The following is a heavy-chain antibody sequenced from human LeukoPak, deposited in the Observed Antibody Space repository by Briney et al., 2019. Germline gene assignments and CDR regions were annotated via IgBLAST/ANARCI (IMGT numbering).Heavy chain of an antibody. CDR3: ARESSGGFFDY. J-gene: IGHJ4*02. CDR1: GGSISSGDYY. CDR2: IYYSRST. V-gene: IGHV4-30-4*08. D-gene: IGHD2-15*01. Sequence: PSQTLSLTCTVSGGSISSGDYYWSWIRQPPGKGREWIGYIYYSRSTYYNPSLKRRLTISVDTSKNQFSLKLSSVTAADTAVHYCARESSGGFFDYWGQGSLVTVSS.